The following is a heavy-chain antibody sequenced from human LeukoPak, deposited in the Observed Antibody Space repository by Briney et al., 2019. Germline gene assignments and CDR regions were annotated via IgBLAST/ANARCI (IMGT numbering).Heavy chain of an antibody. Sequence: GGSLRLSCAASGFTFSSYAMSWVRQAPGKGLEWVSAISGSGGSTYYADSVKGRFTISRDNSKNTLYLQMNSLRAEDTAVYYCARDLTYCSGGSCYSGGAFDIWGQGTMVTVSS. CDR3: ARDLTYCSGGSCYSGGAFDI. CDR1: GFTFSSYA. V-gene: IGHV3-23*01. CDR2: ISGSGGST. J-gene: IGHJ3*02. D-gene: IGHD2-15*01.